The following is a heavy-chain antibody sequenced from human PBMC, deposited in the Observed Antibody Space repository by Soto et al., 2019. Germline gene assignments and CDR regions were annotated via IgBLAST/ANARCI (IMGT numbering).Heavy chain of an antibody. Sequence: ASVKVSCKASGYTFTGYYMHWVRQAPGQGLEWMGWINPNSGGTNYAQKFQGWVTMTRDTSISTAYMELSRLRSDDTAVYYCAREPRSDEFRGVTELGVAALGYWGQGTLVTVSS. CDR2: INPNSGGT. J-gene: IGHJ4*02. D-gene: IGHD3-10*01. CDR1: GYTFTGYY. CDR3: AREPRSDEFRGVTELGVAALGY. V-gene: IGHV1-2*04.